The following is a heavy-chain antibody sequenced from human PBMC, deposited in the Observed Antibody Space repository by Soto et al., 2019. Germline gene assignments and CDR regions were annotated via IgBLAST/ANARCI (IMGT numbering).Heavy chain of an antibody. CDR3: ARDYDFRSGYYYYFDY. V-gene: IGHV3-66*01. Sequence: GSLRLSCVVFGFTVSSNYMSWVRQAPGKGLKWVSVLYIGGSTYYADSVKGRFIISRDNSKNTLYFQMNSLRAEDTAVYYCARDYDFRSGYYYYFDYWGQGTLVTVSS. D-gene: IGHD3-3*01. J-gene: IGHJ4*02. CDR2: LYIGGST. CDR1: GFTVSSNY.